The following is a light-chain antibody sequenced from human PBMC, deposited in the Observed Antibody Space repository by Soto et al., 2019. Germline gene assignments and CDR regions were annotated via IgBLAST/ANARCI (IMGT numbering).Light chain of an antibody. CDR2: DAS. Sequence: QSALAQPASASGSPGQSITISCTGTSSDVGGYNYVSWYQQHPGKAPKVMIYDASNRPSGVSNRFSGSTSGNTASLTISGLQAEDEADYFCSSYTSSGTYVFGTGTKLTVL. CDR1: SSDVGGYNY. J-gene: IGLJ1*01. CDR3: SSYTSSGTYV. V-gene: IGLV2-14*01.